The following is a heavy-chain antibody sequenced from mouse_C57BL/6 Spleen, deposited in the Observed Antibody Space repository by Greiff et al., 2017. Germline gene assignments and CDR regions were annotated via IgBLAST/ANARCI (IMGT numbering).Heavy chain of an antibody. CDR1: GYTFTTYP. V-gene: IGHV1-47*01. CDR3: ARGWYYAMDY. Sequence: VQLQQSGAELVKPGASVKMSCKASGYTFTTYPIKWMKQNHGKSLEWIGNFYPSNGDTNYNEKFKGKATVTVDKSSSTAYLQLSRLTSDDSAVYYCARGWYYAMDYWGQGTSVTVSS. J-gene: IGHJ4*01. D-gene: IGHD1-1*02. CDR2: FYPSNGDT.